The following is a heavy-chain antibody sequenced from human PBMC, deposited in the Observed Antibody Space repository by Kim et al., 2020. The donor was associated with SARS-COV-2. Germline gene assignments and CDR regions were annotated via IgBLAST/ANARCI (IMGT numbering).Heavy chain of an antibody. CDR3: TTLISAAGRGY. D-gene: IGHD6-13*01. V-gene: IGHV3-15*01. CDR2: IKSKTDGEAT. Sequence: GGSLRLSCAASGFPFSNVWMSWVRQAPGRGLEWVGRIKSKTDGEATDYAAPVKGRFTMSRDDSKNTLHLQMNSLETEDTGVYYCTTLISAAGRGYWGQGTLVTFSS. J-gene: IGHJ4*02. CDR1: GFPFSNVW.